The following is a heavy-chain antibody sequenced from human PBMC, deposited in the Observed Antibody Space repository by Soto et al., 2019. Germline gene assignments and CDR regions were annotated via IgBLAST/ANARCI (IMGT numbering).Heavy chain of an antibody. J-gene: IGHJ4*02. CDR2: INAGNGNT. Sequence: ASVKVSCKASGYTFTSYAMHWVRQAPGQRLEWMGWINAGNGNTKYSQKFQGRVTITRDTSASTAYMELSSLRSEDTAVYYCARDTSRELLWFGEFDYWGQGTLVTVS. V-gene: IGHV1-3*01. CDR1: GYTFTSYA. D-gene: IGHD3-10*01. CDR3: ARDTSRELLWFGEFDY.